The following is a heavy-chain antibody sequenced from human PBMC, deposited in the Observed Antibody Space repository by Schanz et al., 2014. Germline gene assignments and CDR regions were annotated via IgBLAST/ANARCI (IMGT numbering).Heavy chain of an antibody. CDR3: AKDSRGSSFDMDV. D-gene: IGHD1-26*01. J-gene: IGHJ6*02. Sequence: EVQLVESGGFVAQPGGSLRLSCAASGFSFDDYTMHWVRQATGKGLEWVSLIDRDGGHTYYADSVKGRFTISRDNSKNSLYLQMNSLRTEDTALYYCAKDSRGSSFDMDVWGQGTTVTVSS. CDR1: GFSFDDYT. V-gene: IGHV3-43*01. CDR2: IDRDGGHT.